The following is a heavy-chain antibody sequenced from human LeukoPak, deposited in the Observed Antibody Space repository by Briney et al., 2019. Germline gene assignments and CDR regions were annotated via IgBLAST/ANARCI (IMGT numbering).Heavy chain of an antibody. V-gene: IGHV3-23*01. Sequence: PGGSLRLSCVVSGITLSNYGMSWVRQAPGKGLEWVAGISDRGGSTNYADSVKGRFTISRDNPKNTLYLQMNSLRSEDTAVYFCAKRGVVIRAVLVVGFHKEAYYFDSWGQGALVTVSP. CDR1: GITLSNYG. CDR2: ISDRGGST. J-gene: IGHJ4*02. D-gene: IGHD2-15*01. CDR3: AKRGVVIRAVLVVGFHKEAYYFDS.